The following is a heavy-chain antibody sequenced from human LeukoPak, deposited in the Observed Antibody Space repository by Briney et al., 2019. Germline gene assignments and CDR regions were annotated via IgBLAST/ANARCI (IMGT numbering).Heavy chain of an antibody. V-gene: IGHV5-51*01. J-gene: IGHJ4*02. Sequence: HGESLKISCKGSGYSFTSYWICWVRQMPGKGLEWMGIIYPGDSDTRYSPSFQGQVTISADKSISTAYLQWSSLKASDTAMYYCASNFGWLQSPLGYWGQGTLVTVSS. CDR1: GYSFTSYW. CDR3: ASNFGWLQSPLGY. D-gene: IGHD5-24*01. CDR2: IYPGDSDT.